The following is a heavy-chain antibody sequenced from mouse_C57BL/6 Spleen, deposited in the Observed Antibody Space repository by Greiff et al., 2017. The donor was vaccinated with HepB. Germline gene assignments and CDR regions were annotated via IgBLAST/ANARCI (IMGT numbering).Heavy chain of an antibody. V-gene: IGHV1-78*01. CDR3: ARRDYDDDFDY. J-gene: IGHJ2*01. CDR2: IYPRDGST. D-gene: IGHD2-4*01. Sequence: VKLMESDAELVKPGASVKISCKVSGYTFTDHTIHWMKQRPEQGLEWIGYIYPRDGSTKYNEKFKGKATLTADKSSSTAYMQLNSLTSEDSAVYCCARRDYDDDFDYWGQGTTLTVSS. CDR1: GYTFTDHT.